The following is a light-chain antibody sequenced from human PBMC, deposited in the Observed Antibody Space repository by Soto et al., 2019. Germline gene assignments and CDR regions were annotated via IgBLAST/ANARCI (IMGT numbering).Light chain of an antibody. J-gene: IGLJ2*01. CDR3: QSYDSSLSGTVV. CDR1: SSNIGAGYD. CDR2: GNS. Sequence: QAVVTQPPSVSGAPGQRVTISCTGSSSNIGAGYDVHWYQQLPGTAPKLLIYGNSNRPSGVPDRFSGSKSGTSASLAITGLQAEDEADYYGQSYDSSLSGTVVFGGETKRTVL. V-gene: IGLV1-40*01.